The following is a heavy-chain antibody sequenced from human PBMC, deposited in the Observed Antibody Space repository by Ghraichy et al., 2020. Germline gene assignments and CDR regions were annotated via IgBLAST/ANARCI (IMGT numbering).Heavy chain of an antibody. D-gene: IGHD2-21*02. V-gene: IGHV4-4*07. J-gene: IGHJ5*02. CDR2: IYTSGST. Sequence: SETLSLTCTVSGGSISSYYWSWIRQPAGKGLEWIGRIYTSGSTNYNPSLKSRVTMSVDTSKNQFYLKLSSVTAADTAVYYCAGGGGGDFPDWFDPWGQGTLVTVSS. CDR3: AGGGGGDFPDWFDP. CDR1: GGSISSYY.